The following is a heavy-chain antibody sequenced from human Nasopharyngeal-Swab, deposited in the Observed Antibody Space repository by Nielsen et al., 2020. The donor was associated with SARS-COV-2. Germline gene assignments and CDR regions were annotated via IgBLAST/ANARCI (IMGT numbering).Heavy chain of an antibody. J-gene: IGHJ4*02. Sequence: GESLKISCAGSGYTFSDYWMHWVRQAPGKGLVGVSRIDLNAIGTAYADSLKGRFTISRDNAKNTLYLQMNSLRAEDTAIYYCARTKCTGGSCNTRILDYWGQGTLVTVSS. CDR1: GYTFSDYW. V-gene: IGHV3-74*01. CDR2: IDLNAIGT. D-gene: IGHD2-15*01. CDR3: ARTKCTGGSCNTRILDY.